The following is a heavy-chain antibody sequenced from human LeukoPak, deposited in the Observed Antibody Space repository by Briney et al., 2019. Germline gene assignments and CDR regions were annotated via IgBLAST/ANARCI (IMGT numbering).Heavy chain of an antibody. CDR3: ARGILYCSVRDCYRGASAH. CDR2: ISSTGTTM. V-gene: IGHV3-48*03. CDR1: GFTFSSFE. Sequence: GGSLRLSCVGSGFTFSSFEMNWVRQAPGKGLGWISYISSTGTTMYYADSVKGRFTISRDNAKNSLYLQMNSLRAEDTAVYYCARGILYCSVRDCYRGASAHWGQGSLVTVSS. J-gene: IGHJ1*01. D-gene: IGHD2-15*01.